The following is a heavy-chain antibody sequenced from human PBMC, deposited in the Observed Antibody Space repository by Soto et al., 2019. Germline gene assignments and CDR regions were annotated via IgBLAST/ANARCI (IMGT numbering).Heavy chain of an antibody. Sequence: SSETLSLTCAVYGGSFSGYYWSWIRQPPGKGLEWIGEINHSGSTNYNPSLKSRVTISVDTSKNQFSLKLSSVTAADTAVYYCAREFTSRLYYYYYMDVWGKGTTVTVSS. J-gene: IGHJ6*03. CDR1: GGSFSGYY. V-gene: IGHV4-34*01. CDR3: AREFTSRLYYYYYMDV. CDR2: INHSGST. D-gene: IGHD3-16*01.